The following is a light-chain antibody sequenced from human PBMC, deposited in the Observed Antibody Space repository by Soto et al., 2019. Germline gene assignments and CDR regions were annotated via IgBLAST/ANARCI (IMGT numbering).Light chain of an antibody. J-gene: IGKJ1*01. CDR3: QQYNNWPRT. Sequence: EIAVTQSAASLCVSPGDGVSLXCRASQSLSSHFVWYQQKPGKAPRPLISGASTRATGSPARFSGSGSGTEFTLTISSRQYDDFAVYYGQQYNNWPRTFGQGTKVDIK. V-gene: IGKV3-15*01. CDR1: QSLSSH. CDR2: GAS.